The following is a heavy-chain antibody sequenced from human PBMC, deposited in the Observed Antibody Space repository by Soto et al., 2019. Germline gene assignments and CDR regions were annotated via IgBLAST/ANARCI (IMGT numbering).Heavy chain of an antibody. CDR2: VCNSGST. CDR3: AREGGRSYGAFAI. V-gene: IGHV4-59*01. Sequence: SETRSVTGTVCAGAIRSYSWSWVRRPPGKGLEWIGYVCNSGSTTYSPSFKSRVTISVDTSKNQFSLKLTSVTAADTAVYYCAREGGRSYGAFAIWGQGTMVT. D-gene: IGHD1-26*01. J-gene: IGHJ3*02. CDR1: AGAIRSYS.